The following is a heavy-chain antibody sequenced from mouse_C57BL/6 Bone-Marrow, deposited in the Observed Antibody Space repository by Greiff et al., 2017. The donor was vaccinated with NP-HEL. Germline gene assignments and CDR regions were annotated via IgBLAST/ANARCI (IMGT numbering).Heavy chain of an antibody. J-gene: IGHJ2*01. CDR3: ARKVPYYYGSSHFDY. D-gene: IGHD1-1*01. V-gene: IGHV2-9-1*01. CDR1: GFSLTSYA. Sequence: VQLQESGPGLVAPSPSLSITCTVSGFSLTSYAISWVRQPPGKGLEWLGVIWTGGGTNYNSALKSRLSISKDNSKSQVFLKMNSLQTDDTARYYCARKVPYYYGSSHFDYWGQGTTLTVSS. CDR2: IWTGGGT.